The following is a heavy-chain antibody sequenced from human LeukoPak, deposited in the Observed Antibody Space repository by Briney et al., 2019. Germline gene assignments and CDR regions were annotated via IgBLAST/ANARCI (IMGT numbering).Heavy chain of an antibody. CDR3: ARGGPNWNYKGWEYYYYYYYYMDV. CDR2: MNPNSGNT. Sequence: GASVKASCKASGYTFTSYDINWVRQATGQGLEWRGWMNPNSGNTGYAQKFQGRVTITRNTSISTAYMELSSLRSEDTAVYYCARGGPNWNYKGWEYYYYYYYYMDVWGKGTTVTVSS. D-gene: IGHD1-7*01. CDR1: GYTFTSYD. V-gene: IGHV1-8*03. J-gene: IGHJ6*03.